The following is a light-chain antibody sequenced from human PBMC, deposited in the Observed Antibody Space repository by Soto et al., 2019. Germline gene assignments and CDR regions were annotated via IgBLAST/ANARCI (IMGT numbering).Light chain of an antibody. CDR3: QQYVGSLYT. Sequence: SVLTQSPGTLSLSPGEGATLSCRTSQSISSTYLAWYQQRRGQAPRLLIYAASSRATGIPDRFSGSGSGTDFTLTISRLEPEDFAVYYCQQYVGSLYTFGQGTKLEIK. J-gene: IGKJ2*01. CDR1: QSISSTY. CDR2: AAS. V-gene: IGKV3-20*01.